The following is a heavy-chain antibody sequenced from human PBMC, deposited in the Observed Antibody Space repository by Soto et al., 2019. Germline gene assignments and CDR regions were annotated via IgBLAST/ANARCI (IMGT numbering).Heavy chain of an antibody. D-gene: IGHD3-10*01. CDR2: ISGSGGST. CDR3: AKDGITMVRGVIIPNNWFDP. V-gene: IGHV3-23*01. J-gene: IGHJ5*02. Sequence: PGGSLRLSCAASGFTFSSYAMSWVRQAPGKGLEWVSAISGSGGSTYYADSVKGRFTISRDNSKNTLYLQMNSLRAEDTAVYYCAKDGITMVRGVIIPNNWFDPWGQGTLVTVSS. CDR1: GFTFSSYA.